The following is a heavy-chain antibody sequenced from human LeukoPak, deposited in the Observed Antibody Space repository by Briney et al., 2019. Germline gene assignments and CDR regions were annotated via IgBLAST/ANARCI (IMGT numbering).Heavy chain of an antibody. CDR1: GGSFSGYY. CDR3: ARGNCSSSSCYQLRSFDY. Sequence: RSETLSLTCAVYGGSFSGYYWSWIRQPPGKGLEWIGEINYGGSTNYNPSLKSRVTMSVDTSKNQFSLKLSSVTAADTAVYYCARGNCSSSSCYQLRSFDYWGQGTLVTVSS. D-gene: IGHD2-2*01. J-gene: IGHJ4*02. CDR2: INYGGST. V-gene: IGHV4-34*01.